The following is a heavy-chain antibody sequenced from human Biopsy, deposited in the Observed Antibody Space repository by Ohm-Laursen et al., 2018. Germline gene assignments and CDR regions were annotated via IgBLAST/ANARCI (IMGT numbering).Heavy chain of an antibody. CDR3: ARGMRSSGWPYFDS. V-gene: IGHV4-59*01. CDR1: GGSIGSFF. Sequence: TLSLTCTVSGGSIGSFFWSWIRQPPGKGLEWIGYIYYSGSTNYNPSLESRVTMSVDMPKNQFSLKLSPVTAADTAIYYCARGMRSSGWPYFDSWGQGTLVTVSS. D-gene: IGHD6-19*01. J-gene: IGHJ4*02. CDR2: IYYSGST.